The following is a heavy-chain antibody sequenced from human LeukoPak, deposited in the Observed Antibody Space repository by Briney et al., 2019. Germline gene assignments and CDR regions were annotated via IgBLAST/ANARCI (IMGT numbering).Heavy chain of an antibody. J-gene: IGHJ4*02. V-gene: IGHV3-66*01. CDR2: IYSGGYT. CDR1: GFTVSSNY. D-gene: IGHD6-13*01. Sequence: GGSLRLSCAASGFTVSSNYMSWVRQAPGKGLEWVSVIYSGGYTYYADSVKGRFTISRDNSKNTLYLQMYSLRAEDTAVYYCARDYPPFYSSSWYVSSYWGQGTLVTVSS. CDR3: ARDYPPFYSSSWYVSSY.